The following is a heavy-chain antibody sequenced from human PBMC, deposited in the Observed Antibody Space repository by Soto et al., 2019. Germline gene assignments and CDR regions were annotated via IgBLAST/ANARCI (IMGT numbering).Heavy chain of an antibody. CDR3: ARDVGPGVFSSSWYGSSGYYYYGMDV. CDR2: ITGSGGTM. D-gene: IGHD6-13*01. J-gene: IGHJ6*02. Sequence: GGSLRLSCAASGFTFSRYEMNWVRQAPGKGLEWLAHITGSGGTMYAGSVRGRFTISRDNADSSLYLQMNSLRAEDTAVYYCARDVGPGVFSSSWYGSSGYYYYGMDVWGQGTTVTVAS. CDR1: GFTFSRYE. V-gene: IGHV3-48*03.